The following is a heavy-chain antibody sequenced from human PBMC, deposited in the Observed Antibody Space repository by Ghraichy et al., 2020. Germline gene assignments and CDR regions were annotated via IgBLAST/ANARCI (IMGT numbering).Heavy chain of an antibody. D-gene: IGHD3-16*01. V-gene: IGHV4-59*08. CDR2: IYNSEST. CDR3: ARHSGGRGRAWSFT. CDR1: GGSISNNY. J-gene: IGHJ5*02. Sequence: SQTLSLTCSVSGGSISNNYWSWLRQSPGKGLEWIGYIYNSESTNYNPSLQSRVTISVDTAKRQFSLKLSAVTAADTAVYYCARHSGGRGRAWSFTWGQGTLVTVSS.